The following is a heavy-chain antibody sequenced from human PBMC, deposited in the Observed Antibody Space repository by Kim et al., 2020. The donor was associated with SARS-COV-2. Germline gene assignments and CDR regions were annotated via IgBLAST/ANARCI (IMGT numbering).Heavy chain of an antibody. J-gene: IGHJ4*02. CDR3: AGGKEMATITGY. V-gene: IGHV4-39*01. Sequence: YYHPTLKSRVTISVDTSKNQFSLKLGYVTAAGTAVYYCAGGKEMATITGYWGQGTLVTVSS. D-gene: IGHD5-12*01.